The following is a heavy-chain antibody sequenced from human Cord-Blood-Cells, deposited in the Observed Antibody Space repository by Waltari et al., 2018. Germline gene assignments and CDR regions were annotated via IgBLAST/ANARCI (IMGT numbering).Heavy chain of an antibody. D-gene: IGHD1-26*01. J-gene: IGHJ5*02. CDR3: ASLYSGSYRNWFDP. CDR1: GYPLTAYY. CDR2: INPNSVGT. Sequence: VQLVQSGAEVKTPGASVKLSSTRSGYPLTAYYMHCVRQAPGHGLEWVGWINPNSVGTNDAQKFQGRVTMTRDTSISTAYMELSRLRSDDTAVYYCASLYSGSYRNWFDPWGQGTLVTVSS. V-gene: IGHV1-2*02.